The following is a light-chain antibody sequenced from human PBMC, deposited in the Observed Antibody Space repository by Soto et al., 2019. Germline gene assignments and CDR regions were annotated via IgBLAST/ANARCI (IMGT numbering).Light chain of an antibody. V-gene: IGKV3-20*01. Sequence: DIVLTQSPGTLSLSPGEEASLSCRASQSVGTYLAWYQQKPGQAPRLLIHGASSRAAGIPDRFSGSGSGTDFTLTISRLEPEDFAVNYCQQYGRSPRNTFGQGTKLEIK. CDR3: QQYGRSPRNT. CDR1: QSVGTY. CDR2: GAS. J-gene: IGKJ2*01.